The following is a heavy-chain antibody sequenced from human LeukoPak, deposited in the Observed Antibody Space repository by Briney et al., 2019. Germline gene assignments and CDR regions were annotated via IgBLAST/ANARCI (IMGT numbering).Heavy chain of an antibody. CDR3: ARGLWRGSCYFDY. CDR2: INHSGST. V-gene: IGHV4-34*01. CDR1: GGSFSGYY. Sequence: KPSETLSLTCAVYGGSFSGYYWSWIRQPPGKGLEWIGEINHSGSTNYNPSLKSRVTISVDTSKNQFSLKLSSVTAADTAVYYCARGLWRGSCYFDYWGQGTLVTVSS. D-gene: IGHD2-15*01. J-gene: IGHJ4*02.